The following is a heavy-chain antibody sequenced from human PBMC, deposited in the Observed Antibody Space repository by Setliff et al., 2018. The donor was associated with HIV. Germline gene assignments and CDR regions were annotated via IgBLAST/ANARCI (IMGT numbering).Heavy chain of an antibody. CDR2: IYYSGST. CDR1: GGSISSHY. J-gene: IGHJ4*01. CDR3: ARLGTSDYYPQIEY. Sequence: PSETLSLTCTVSGGSISSHYWSWIRQPPGKGLEWIGSIYYSGSTNYNPSLKSRVTMSVDASKNQFSLILSSVTAADTAVYYCARLGTSDYYPQIEYWGHGTLVTVSS. V-gene: IGHV4-59*11. D-gene: IGHD3-22*01.